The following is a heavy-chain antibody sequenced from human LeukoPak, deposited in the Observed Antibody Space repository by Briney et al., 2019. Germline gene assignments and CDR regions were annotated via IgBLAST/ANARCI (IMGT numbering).Heavy chain of an antibody. CDR3: VRGVSISSSWYNDI. J-gene: IGHJ3*02. V-gene: IGHV3-11*01. D-gene: IGHD6-13*01. Sequence: GGSLRLSCAASGFTFSTYWMSWVRQAPGKGLGWVSYISRGGSTTYYADSVKGRFTISRDNAKNSLYLQMNSLRAEDTAVYYCVRGVSISSSWYNDIWGQGTMVTVSS. CDR1: GFTFSTYW. CDR2: ISRGGSTT.